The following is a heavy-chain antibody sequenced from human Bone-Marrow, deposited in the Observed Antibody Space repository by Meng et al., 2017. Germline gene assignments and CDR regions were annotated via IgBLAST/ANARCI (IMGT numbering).Heavy chain of an antibody. CDR1: GGIFSSYA. D-gene: IGHD3-16*01. J-gene: IGHJ6*02. CDR2: LIPIFRTA. V-gene: IGHV1-69*05. CDR3: ARGGLGAYGTYYYYGMDV. Sequence: SVKVSCKSSGGIFSSYAITWVRQAPGQGLEWMGGLIPIFRTANYAQKFQGRVTITTDESTSTAYMDLTSLRSEDTAVYYCARGGLGAYGTYYYYGMDVWGQGTTVTVSS.